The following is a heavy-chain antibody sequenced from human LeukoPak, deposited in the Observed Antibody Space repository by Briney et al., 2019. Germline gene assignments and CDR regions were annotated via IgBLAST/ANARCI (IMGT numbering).Heavy chain of an antibody. J-gene: IGHJ4*02. Sequence: ASVKVSCTASGYTFISCAINWVRPAPGQGLEYMGWIDTKTGNPTYAQGFTGRFVFSLDTSVSTAYLQISSLKAGDTAVYYCAIHPSDSSGYFSYWGQGALVTVSS. CDR3: AIHPSDSSGYFSY. V-gene: IGHV7-4-1*02. CDR2: IDTKTGNP. CDR1: GYTFISCA. D-gene: IGHD3-22*01.